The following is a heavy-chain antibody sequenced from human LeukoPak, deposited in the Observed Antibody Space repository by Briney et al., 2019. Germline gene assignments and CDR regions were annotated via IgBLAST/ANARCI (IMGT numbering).Heavy chain of an antibody. V-gene: IGHV4-4*07. CDR3: ARGGYYYDSSS. J-gene: IGHJ4*02. CDR1: GGSVSNYY. Sequence: PSETLSLTCSVSGGSVSNYYWSWIRQPAGKGLEWIGRTYSSGSINYNPSLKSRATMSVDTSKNQFSLKLTSVTAADTAVYYCARGGYYYDSSSWGQGTLVTVSS. CDR2: TYSSGSI. D-gene: IGHD3-22*01.